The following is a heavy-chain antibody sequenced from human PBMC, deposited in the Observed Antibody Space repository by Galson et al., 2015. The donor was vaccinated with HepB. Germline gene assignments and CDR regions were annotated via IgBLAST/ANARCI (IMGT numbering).Heavy chain of an antibody. J-gene: IGHJ3*02. CDR3: ARLNYYGSETYAVDI. V-gene: IGHV5-51*01. D-gene: IGHD3-10*01. Sequence: QSGAEVKKPGESLKISCPGSGYTFTTKWIGWVRQMPGKGLEWMGFIYPGDSDTTYSPSFQGQVTISVDKSISTAYLQWSGLKASDTAMYYCARLNYYGSETYAVDIWGQGTMVTVSS. CDR2: IYPGDSDT. CDR1: GYTFTTKW.